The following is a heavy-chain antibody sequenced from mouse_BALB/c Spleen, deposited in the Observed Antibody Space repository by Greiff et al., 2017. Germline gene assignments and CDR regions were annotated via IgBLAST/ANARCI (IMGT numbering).Heavy chain of an antibody. D-gene: IGHD2-14*01. CDR1: GFTFSSYA. CDR2: ISSGGST. Sequence: DVKLVESGGGLVKPGGSLKLSCAASGFTFSSYAMSWVRQTPEKRLEWVASISSGGSTYYPDSVKGRFTISRDNARNILYLQMSSLRSEDTAMYYCARGRIGYLSYFDYWGQGTTLTVSS. J-gene: IGHJ2*01. V-gene: IGHV5-6-5*01. CDR3: ARGRIGYLSYFDY.